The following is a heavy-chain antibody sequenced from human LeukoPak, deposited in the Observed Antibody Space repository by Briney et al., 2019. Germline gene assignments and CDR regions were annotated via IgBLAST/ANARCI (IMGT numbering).Heavy chain of an antibody. CDR1: GYTFTSYG. J-gene: IGHJ4*02. Sequence: ASVKVSCKASGYTFTSYGISWVRQAPGQGLEGMGWISAYNGNTNYAQKLQGRVTMTTDTSTSTAYMELRSLRSDDTAVYYCARTGYDILTGTKKEVDYWGQGTLVTVSS. D-gene: IGHD3-9*01. V-gene: IGHV1-18*01. CDR2: ISAYNGNT. CDR3: ARTGYDILTGTKKEVDY.